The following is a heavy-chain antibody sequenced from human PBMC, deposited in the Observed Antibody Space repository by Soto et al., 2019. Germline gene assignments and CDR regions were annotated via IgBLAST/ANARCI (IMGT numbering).Heavy chain of an antibody. Sequence: QVQLQQWGAGLLKPSETLSLTCAVYGGSFSGYYWSWIRQPPGKGLEWIGEINHSESTKYNPSLKSRVPISVDTSKNQFSLKLSSVTAADTAVYYCARGTALIFGNFDYWGQGTLVTVSS. CDR1: GGSFSGYY. CDR2: INHSEST. J-gene: IGHJ4*02. D-gene: IGHD3-3*01. CDR3: ARGTALIFGNFDY. V-gene: IGHV4-34*01.